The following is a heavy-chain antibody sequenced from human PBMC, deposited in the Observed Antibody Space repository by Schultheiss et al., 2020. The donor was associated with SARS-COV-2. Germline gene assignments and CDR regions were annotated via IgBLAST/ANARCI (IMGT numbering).Heavy chain of an antibody. CDR2: IDWDDDK. Sequence: SGPTLVKPTQTLTLTCTFSGFSLSTSGMCVSWIRQPPGKALEWLALIDWDDDKYYSTSLKTRLTISKDTSKNQVVLTMTNMDPVDTATYYCARTPYCSGGSCIPYYYYGMDVWGQGTTVTVSS. V-gene: IGHV2-70*01. J-gene: IGHJ6*02. D-gene: IGHD2-15*01. CDR3: ARTPYCSGGSCIPYYYYGMDV. CDR1: GFSLSTSGMC.